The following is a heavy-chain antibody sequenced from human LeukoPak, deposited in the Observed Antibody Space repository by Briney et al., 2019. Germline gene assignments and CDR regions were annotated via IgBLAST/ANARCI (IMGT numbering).Heavy chain of an antibody. Sequence: ASVKVSCKASGYTFTGYYMHWVRQAPGQGLEWMGWINPNSGGTNYAQKFQGRVTMTRDTSISTAYMELSRLRSDDTAVYYCARDRGLQRYSSGWYIDYWGQGTLVTVSS. CDR2: INPNSGGT. V-gene: IGHV1-2*02. D-gene: IGHD6-19*01. CDR3: ARDRGLQRYSSGWYIDY. J-gene: IGHJ4*02. CDR1: GYTFTGYY.